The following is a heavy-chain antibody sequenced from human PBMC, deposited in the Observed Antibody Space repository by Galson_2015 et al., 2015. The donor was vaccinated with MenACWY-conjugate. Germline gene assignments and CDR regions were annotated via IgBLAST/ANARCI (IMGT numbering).Heavy chain of an antibody. CDR2: ISAYNGNT. CDR1: GYSFTSYG. D-gene: IGHD3-10*01. Sequence: SVKVSCKASGYSFTSYGISWVRRAPGQGLEWMGWISAYNGNTNYAQNLHDRVTMTTDTSTGTAYMELRNLRPDDTAVYYCARDHYYGSENWFDPWGQGTLVTVSS. CDR3: ARDHYYGSENWFDP. V-gene: IGHV1-18*01. J-gene: IGHJ5*02.